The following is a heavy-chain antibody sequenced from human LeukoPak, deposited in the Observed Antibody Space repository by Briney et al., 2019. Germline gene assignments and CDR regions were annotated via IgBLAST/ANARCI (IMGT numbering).Heavy chain of an antibody. Sequence: GESLKISCKGSGCSFTSYWIGWVRQMPGKGLEWMGIIYPGDSDTRYSPSFQGQVTISADKSISTAYLQWSSLKASDTAMYYCARQGRVYCSSTSCSIDYWGQGTLVTVSS. J-gene: IGHJ4*02. CDR3: ARQGRVYCSSTSCSIDY. V-gene: IGHV5-51*01. CDR2: IYPGDSDT. D-gene: IGHD2-2*01. CDR1: GCSFTSYW.